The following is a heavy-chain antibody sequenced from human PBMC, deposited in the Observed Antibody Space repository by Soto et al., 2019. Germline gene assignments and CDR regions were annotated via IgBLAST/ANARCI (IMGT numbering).Heavy chain of an antibody. V-gene: IGHV4-34*01. J-gene: IGHJ5*02. CDR1: GGSFSGYY. Sequence: SETLSLTCAVYGGSFSGYYWSWIRQPPGKGLEWIGEINHSGSTNYNPSLKSRVTISVDTSKNQFSLKLSSVTAADTAVYYCARKRFLEWLLLSSGWFDPWGQGTLVTVSS. CDR2: INHSGST. CDR3: ARKRFLEWLLLSSGWFDP. D-gene: IGHD3-3*01.